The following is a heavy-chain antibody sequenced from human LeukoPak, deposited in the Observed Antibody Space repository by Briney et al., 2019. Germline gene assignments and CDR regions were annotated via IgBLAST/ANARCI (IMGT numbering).Heavy chain of an antibody. V-gene: IGHV3-30*02. CDR1: GFTFSNDG. J-gene: IGHJ6*03. D-gene: IGHD3-10*01. CDR3: ASSSNYYGSGSYYNEFSYYYMDV. Sequence: GGALRLSCAASGFTFSNDGMHWVRQAPGKGLEWVASIRYDGSNKYYAASVKGRFTISSDNAKNSLNLQMNSLRAEDTALYYCASSSNYYGSGSYYNEFSYYYMDVWGKGTTVTVSS. CDR2: IRYDGSNK.